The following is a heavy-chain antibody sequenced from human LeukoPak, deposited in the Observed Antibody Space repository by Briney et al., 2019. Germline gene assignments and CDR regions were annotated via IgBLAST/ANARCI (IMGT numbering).Heavy chain of an antibody. CDR2: INPNSGGT. D-gene: IGHD3-9*01. CDR1: GYTFTGYY. V-gene: IGHV1-2*02. J-gene: IGHJ3*02. Sequence: ASVKVSCKASGYTFTGYYMHWVRQAPGQGLEWMGWINPNSGGTIYAQKFQGRVTMTRDTSISTAYMELSRLRSDDTAVYYCARDSSVIRYFDWLLSYDAFDIWGQGTMVTVSS. CDR3: ARDSSVIRYFDWLLSYDAFDI.